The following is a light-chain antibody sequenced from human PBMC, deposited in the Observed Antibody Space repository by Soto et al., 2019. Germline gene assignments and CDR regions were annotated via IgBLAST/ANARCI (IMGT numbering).Light chain of an antibody. V-gene: IGKV1-39*01. CDR3: QQSYNTPST. CDR2: TAS. Sequence: DIQVTQSPSSLSASVGKKVTITCRASQRISVYLNWYQQKPGRAPKLLIYTASTLQSGVPSRFSGSGSGTYFTLTINSLQPEEFGTYYCQQSYNTPSTFGQGTRLEI. CDR1: QRISVY. J-gene: IGKJ5*01.